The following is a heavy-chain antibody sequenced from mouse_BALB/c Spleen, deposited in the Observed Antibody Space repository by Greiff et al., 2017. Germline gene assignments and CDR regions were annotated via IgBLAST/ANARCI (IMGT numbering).Heavy chain of an antibody. D-gene: IGHD2-3*01. CDR1: GFSLTSYD. CDR2: IWTGGGT. CDR3: VRDGYFYAMDY. J-gene: IGHJ4*01. Sequence: ESGPGLVAPSQSLSITCTVSGFSLTSYDISWIRQTPGKGLEWLGVIWTGGGTNYNSAFMSRLSISKDNSKSQVFLKMNSLQTDDTAIYYCVRDGYFYAMDYWGQGTSVTVSS. V-gene: IGHV2-9-2*01.